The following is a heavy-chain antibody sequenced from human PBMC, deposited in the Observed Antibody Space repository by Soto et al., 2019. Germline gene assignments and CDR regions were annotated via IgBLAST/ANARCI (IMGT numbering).Heavy chain of an antibody. CDR3: ARDPPDWRFDP. Sequence: QVQLVQSGAEVKKPGASVKVSCKASGYTFTSYDINWVRQATGQGLEWIGWMSPKTGNTGYAQNFQGRVTMTRNPSSSRSYMELSSLTAEATAVYYCARDPPDWRFDPGGQGTLDPVSS. J-gene: IGHJ5*02. V-gene: IGHV1-8*01. CDR1: GYTFTSYD. D-gene: IGHD3-9*01. CDR2: MSPKTGNT.